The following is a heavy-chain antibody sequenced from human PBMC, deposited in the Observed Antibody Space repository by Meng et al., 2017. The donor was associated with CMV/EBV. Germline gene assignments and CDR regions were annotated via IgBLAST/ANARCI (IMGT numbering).Heavy chain of an antibody. CDR3: ANTVRPKWNYYGMDV. CDR2: IWYDGSNE. CDR1: GFTFSSYG. V-gene: IGHV3-33*08. D-gene: IGHD1-26*01. Sequence: GGSLRLSCAASGFTFSSYGMHWVRQAPGKGLEWVAVIWYDGSNEYYADSVKGRFTISRDNSKNTLYLQMNSLRAEDTAVYYCANTVRPKWNYYGMDVWGQGTTVTVSS. J-gene: IGHJ6*02.